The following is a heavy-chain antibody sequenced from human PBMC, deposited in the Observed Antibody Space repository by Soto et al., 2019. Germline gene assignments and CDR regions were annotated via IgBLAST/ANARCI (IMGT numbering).Heavy chain of an antibody. CDR3: ARGRYGIAAAGSFDY. V-gene: IGHV3-13*01. D-gene: IGHD6-13*01. CDR2: IGTAGDT. Sequence: EVQLVESGGGLVQPGGSLRLSCAASGFTFSSYDMHWVRQATGKGLEWVSAIGTAGDTYYPGSVKGRFTSSRENAKNSLYLQMNSLRAEEPAVYYCARGRYGIAAAGSFDYWGQGTLVTVSS. CDR1: GFTFSSYD. J-gene: IGHJ4*02.